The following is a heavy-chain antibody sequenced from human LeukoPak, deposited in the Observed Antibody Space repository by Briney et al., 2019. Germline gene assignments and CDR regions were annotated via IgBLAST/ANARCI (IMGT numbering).Heavy chain of an antibody. V-gene: IGHV4-61*02. J-gene: IGHJ4*02. CDR3: ASTRDIVVVVAATEFDY. CDR2: IYTSGST. D-gene: IGHD2-15*01. CDR1: GGSISSGSYY. Sequence: PSQTLSLTCTVSGGSISSGSYYWSWIRQPAGKGLEWIGRIYTSGSTNYNPSLKNRVTISVDTSKNQFSLKLSSVTAADTAVYYCASTRDIVVVVAATEFDYWGQGTLVTVSS.